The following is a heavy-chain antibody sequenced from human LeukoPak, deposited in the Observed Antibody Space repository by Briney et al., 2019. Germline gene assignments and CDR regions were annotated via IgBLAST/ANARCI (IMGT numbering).Heavy chain of an antibody. CDR2: ISAYNGNT. Sequence: GASVKVSCKASGYTFTSYGISWVGQAPGQGLEWMGWISAYNGNTNYAQKLQGRVTMTTDTSTSTAYMELRSLRSDDTAVYYCARDSVSYDSSGYDYWGQGTLVTVSS. V-gene: IGHV1-18*01. D-gene: IGHD3-22*01. CDR3: ARDSVSYDSSGYDY. J-gene: IGHJ4*02. CDR1: GYTFTSYG.